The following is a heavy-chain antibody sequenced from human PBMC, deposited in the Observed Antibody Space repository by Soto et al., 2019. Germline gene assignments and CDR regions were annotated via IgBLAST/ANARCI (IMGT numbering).Heavy chain of an antibody. J-gene: IGHJ6*02. CDR3: AKIELGLVPAAKGPHDYYYYGMDV. V-gene: IGHV3-23*01. D-gene: IGHD2-2*01. CDR2: ISGSGGST. CDR1: GFTFSSYA. Sequence: GGSLRLSCAASGFTFSSYAMSWVRQAPGKGLEWVSAISGSGGSTYYADSVKGRFTISRDNSKNTLYLQMNSLRAEDTAVYYCAKIELGLVPAAKGPHDYYYYGMDVWGQGTTVTVSS.